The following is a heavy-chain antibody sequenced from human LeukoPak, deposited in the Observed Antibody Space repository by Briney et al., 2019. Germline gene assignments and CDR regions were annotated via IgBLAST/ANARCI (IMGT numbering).Heavy chain of an antibody. CDR3: ARSGSGYLRYYFDY. CDR2: IYTSGST. J-gene: IGHJ4*02. V-gene: IGHV4-4*07. CDR1: GDSISTFY. D-gene: IGHD5-12*01. Sequence: SETLSLTCTVFGDSISTFYWSWIRQPAGKGLEWIGHIYTSGSTNYNPSLKSRVTMSVDTSKNQFFLKLSSVTAADTAVYYCARSGSGYLRYYFDYWGQGTLVTVSS.